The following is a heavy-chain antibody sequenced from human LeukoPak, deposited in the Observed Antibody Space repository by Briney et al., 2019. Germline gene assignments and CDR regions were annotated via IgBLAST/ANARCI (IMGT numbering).Heavy chain of an antibody. D-gene: IGHD3-3*01. Sequence: SETLSLTCAVYGGSFSGYYWSWIRQPPGKWLEWIGEINHSGSTNYNPSLKSRVTISVDTSKNQFSLKLSSVTAADTAVYYCASTPPTGDFWSGYLRSPADAFDIWGQGTMVTVSS. J-gene: IGHJ3*02. V-gene: IGHV4-34*01. CDR2: INHSGST. CDR1: GGSFSGYY. CDR3: ASTPPTGDFWSGYLRSPADAFDI.